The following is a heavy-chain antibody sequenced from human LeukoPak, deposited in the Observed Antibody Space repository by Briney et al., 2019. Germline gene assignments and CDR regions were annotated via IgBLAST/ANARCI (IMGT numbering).Heavy chain of an antibody. J-gene: IGHJ4*02. Sequence: SETLSPTCAVSGYSISSGYYWAWIRQPPGEGLEWVGSIFHSGTYYNPSLKSRVSISMDTSKNQFSLSLSSVTAADTAVYYCARDDYSNYGHYWGQGETFSVSS. CDR2: IFHSGT. D-gene: IGHD4-11*01. CDR3: ARDDYSNYGHY. CDR1: GYSISSGYY. V-gene: IGHV4-38-2*02.